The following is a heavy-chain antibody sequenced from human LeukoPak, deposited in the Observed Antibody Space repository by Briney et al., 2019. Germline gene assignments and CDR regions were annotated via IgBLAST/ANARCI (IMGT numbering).Heavy chain of an antibody. CDR1: GYTFTGYD. CDR2: INPNSGGT. V-gene: IGHV1-2*02. D-gene: IGHD3-22*01. J-gene: IGHJ4*02. Sequence: ASVKVSCKASGYTFTGYDMHWVRQAPGQGLEWMGRINPNSGGTNYAQKFQGRVTMTRDTSISTAYMELSRLRSDDTAVYYCARITSGYYAYFDFWGQGTLVTVSS. CDR3: ARITSGYYAYFDF.